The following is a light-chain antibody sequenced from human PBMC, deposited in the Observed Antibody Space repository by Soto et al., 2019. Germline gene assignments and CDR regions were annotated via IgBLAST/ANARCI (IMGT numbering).Light chain of an antibody. J-gene: IGKJ2*02. CDR2: KVS. Sequence: DVVLTQSPLSLPVTLGQPASISCRSSQSLVYNDGNIYLNWFQQRPGQSPRRLIYKVSNRDSGVPDKFSGSGSGTHLTVQISRVEGEDDGVYYCMQGNLSCTLWQATKVDI. CDR1: QSLVYNDGNIY. V-gene: IGKV2-30*01. CDR3: MQGNLSCT.